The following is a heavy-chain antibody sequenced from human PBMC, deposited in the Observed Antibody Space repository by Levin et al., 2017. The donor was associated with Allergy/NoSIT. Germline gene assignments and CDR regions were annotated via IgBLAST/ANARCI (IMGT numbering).Heavy chain of an antibody. V-gene: IGHV4-34*01. CDR2: INFNGIT. CDR1: GESFSGYF. J-gene: IGHJ4*02. Sequence: RSQTLSLTCAVNGESFSGYFWTWIRQSPGKGLEWIGQINFNGITTYNPSLKSRVIISVDPTKKQFSLKLTYLTAADTAVYFCARGGEVPSQYYFDYWGQGTLVTVSS. D-gene: IGHD1-1*01. CDR3: ARGGEVPSQYYFDY.